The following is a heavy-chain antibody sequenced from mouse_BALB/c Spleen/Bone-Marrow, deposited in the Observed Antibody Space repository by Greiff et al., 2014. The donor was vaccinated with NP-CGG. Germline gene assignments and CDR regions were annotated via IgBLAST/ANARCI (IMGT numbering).Heavy chain of an antibody. J-gene: IGHJ2*01. CDR3: ARVIRYESYFDY. CDR2: IWAGGST. D-gene: IGHD2-14*01. CDR1: GFSLTSYG. Sequence: QVHVKQSGPGLVAPSQSLSITCTVSGFSLTSYGVLWVRQPPGKGLEWLGVIWAGGSTNYNSALMSRLSISKDNSKSQVFLKMNSLQTDDAAMYYCARVIRYESYFDYWGQGTTLTVSS. V-gene: IGHV2-9*02.